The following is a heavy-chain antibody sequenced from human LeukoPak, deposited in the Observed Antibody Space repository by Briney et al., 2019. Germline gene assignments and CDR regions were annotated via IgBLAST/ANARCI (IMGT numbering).Heavy chain of an antibody. V-gene: IGHV3-23*01. J-gene: IGHJ4*02. Sequence: PGGSLRLSCVASRFTFNTYAVNWVRQAPGKGLEWVSAISSNGDFTYYADSVRGRFTISRDNSKNAVFLQTNGLRAEDTAVYYCARVKRDCSGGTCYSYDYWGQGTLVTVSS. CDR2: ISSNGDFT. D-gene: IGHD2-15*01. CDR3: ARVKRDCSGGTCYSYDY. CDR1: RFTFNTYA.